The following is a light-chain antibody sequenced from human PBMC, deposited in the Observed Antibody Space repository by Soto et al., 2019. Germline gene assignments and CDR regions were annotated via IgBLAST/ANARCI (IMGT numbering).Light chain of an antibody. CDR1: QSIGSW. CDR2: TAS. CDR3: QHYNSYSEA. J-gene: IGKJ1*01. V-gene: IGKV1-5*03. Sequence: DIQMTKSPSTLSGSVGDRVIITCRASQSIGSWLAWYQQQPGKVPKLLIYTASTLQSGVPSRFSGSGSGTEFTLTISSLQPDDFATYYCQHYNSYSEAFGQGTKVDIK.